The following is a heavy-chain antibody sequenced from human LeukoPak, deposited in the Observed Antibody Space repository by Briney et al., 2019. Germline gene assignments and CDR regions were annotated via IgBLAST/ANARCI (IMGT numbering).Heavy chain of an antibody. Sequence: SGGSLRLSCAASGFTFSSYAMSWVRQAPGKGLEWVSAISGSGGSTYYADSVKGRFTISRDNSKNTLYLQMNSLRAEDTAVYYCAKGTLGYYDFWSGYYTPSNYYYYGMDVWGQGTTVTVSS. V-gene: IGHV3-23*01. CDR3: AKGTLGYYDFWSGYYTPSNYYYYGMDV. CDR1: GFTFSSYA. J-gene: IGHJ6*02. CDR2: ISGSGGST. D-gene: IGHD3-3*01.